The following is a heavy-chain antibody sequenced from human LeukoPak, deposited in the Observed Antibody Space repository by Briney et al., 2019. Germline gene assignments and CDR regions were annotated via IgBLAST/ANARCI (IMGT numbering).Heavy chain of an antibody. V-gene: IGHV3-11*01. Sequence: KPGGSLRLSCAASGFTFSDYFMSWIRQAPGRRLEWVSYIGNSDSTIYYADSVKGRFTISRDSAKNSLYLQMNSLRAEDTAVYYCARHQVVPSKRPFDYWGQGTLVTVSS. J-gene: IGHJ4*02. CDR1: GFTFSDYF. CDR2: IGNSDSTI. D-gene: IGHD2-2*01. CDR3: ARHQVVPSKRPFDY.